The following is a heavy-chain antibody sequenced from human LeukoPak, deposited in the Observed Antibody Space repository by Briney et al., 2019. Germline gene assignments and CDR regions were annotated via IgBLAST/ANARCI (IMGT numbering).Heavy chain of an antibody. CDR3: AADLGYSSGWYYFDY. CDR1: GFTFTSSA. V-gene: IGHV1-58*01. J-gene: IGHJ4*02. CDR2: IVVGSGNT. Sequence: ASVKVSCKASGFTFTSSAVQWVRQARGQRLEWIGWIVVGSGNTNYAQKFQERVTITRDMSTSTAYMELGSLRSEDTAVYYCAADLGYSSGWYYFDYWGQGTLVTVSS. D-gene: IGHD6-19*01.